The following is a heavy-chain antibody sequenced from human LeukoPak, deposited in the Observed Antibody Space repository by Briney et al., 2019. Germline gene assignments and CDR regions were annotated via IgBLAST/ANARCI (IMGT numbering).Heavy chain of an antibody. V-gene: IGHV4-4*02. CDR2: IYHSGST. Sequence: SETLSLTCAVSGGSISSSNWWSWVRQPPGRGLEWIGEIYHSGSTNYNPSLKSRVTISVDKSKNQFSLKLSSVTAADTAVYYCARDKEMVRGAPTFRAYYYGMDVWGQGTTVTVSS. J-gene: IGHJ6*02. CDR1: GGSISSSNW. CDR3: ARDKEMVRGAPTFRAYYYGMDV. D-gene: IGHD3-10*01.